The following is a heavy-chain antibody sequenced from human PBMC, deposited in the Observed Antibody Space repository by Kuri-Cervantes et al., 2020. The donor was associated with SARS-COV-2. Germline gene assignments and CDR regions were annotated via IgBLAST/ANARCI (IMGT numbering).Heavy chain of an antibody. J-gene: IGHJ4*02. V-gene: IGHV4-34*01. D-gene: IGHD3-3*01. CDR1: GGSFSGYF. Sequence: SQTLSLTCAVSGGSFSGYFWTWIRQPPGKGLEWIGQINHLGSTYYNPSLKSRVTISVDTSKNQFSLKLSSVTAADTAVYYCARQRGGFLEWLLYYDYWGQGTLVTVSS. CDR2: INHLGST. CDR3: ARQRGGFLEWLLYYDY.